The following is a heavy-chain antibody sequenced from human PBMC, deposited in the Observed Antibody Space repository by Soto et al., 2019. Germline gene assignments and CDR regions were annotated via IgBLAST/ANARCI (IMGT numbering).Heavy chain of an antibody. CDR1: GYTFTSYD. J-gene: IGHJ6*03. CDR3: ARAAGEQQLVPYYYYYYMDV. V-gene: IGHV1-8*01. D-gene: IGHD6-13*01. CDR2: MNPNSGNT. Sequence: VSVKVSCKASGYTFTSYDINWVRQATGQGLEWMGWMNPNSGNTGYAQKFQGRVTMTRNTSISTAYMELSSLTSEDTAVYYCARAAGEQQLVPYYYYYYMDVWGKGTTVTVSS.